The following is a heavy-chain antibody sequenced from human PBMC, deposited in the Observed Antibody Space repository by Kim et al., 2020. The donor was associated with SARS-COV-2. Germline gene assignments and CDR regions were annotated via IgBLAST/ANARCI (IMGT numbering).Heavy chain of an antibody. D-gene: IGHD3-10*01. Sequence: SGSATSHPSLKERVTIAVDTAKNQFSLKLSSVTAADTAVYYCARGRFHFDYWGQGTLVTVSS. V-gene: IGHV4-39*07. CDR2: SGSA. CDR3: ARGRFHFDY. J-gene: IGHJ4*02.